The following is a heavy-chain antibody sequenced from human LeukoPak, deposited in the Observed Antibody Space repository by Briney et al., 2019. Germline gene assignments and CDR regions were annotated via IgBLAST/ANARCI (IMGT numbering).Heavy chain of an antibody. Sequence: ASVKVSCKASGYTFTGYYMHWVRQVPGQGLEWMGWINPNSGGTNYAQKFQGRVTMTRDTSISTAYMELSRLRSDDTAVYYCAREGEGYCSSTSCGYYYYGMDVWGQGTTVTVSS. D-gene: IGHD2-2*01. V-gene: IGHV1-2*02. J-gene: IGHJ6*02. CDR3: AREGEGYCSSTSCGYYYYGMDV. CDR2: INPNSGGT. CDR1: GYTFTGYY.